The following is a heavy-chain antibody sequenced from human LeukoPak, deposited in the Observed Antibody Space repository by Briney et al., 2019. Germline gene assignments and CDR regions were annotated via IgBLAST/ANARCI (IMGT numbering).Heavy chain of an antibody. CDR1: GFTFSDYY. J-gene: IGHJ6*02. D-gene: IGHD3-9*01. CDR3: ARDRALRYFDWLSQGPSNYYYGMDV. CDR2: ISSSSSYT. V-gene: IGHV3-11*05. Sequence: KPGGSLRLSCAASGFTFSDYYMSWIRQAPGKGLEWVSYISSSSSYTSYADSVKGRFTISRDNAKNSLYLQMNSLRAEDTAVYYCARDRALRYFDWLSQGPSNYYYGMDVWGQGTTVTVSS.